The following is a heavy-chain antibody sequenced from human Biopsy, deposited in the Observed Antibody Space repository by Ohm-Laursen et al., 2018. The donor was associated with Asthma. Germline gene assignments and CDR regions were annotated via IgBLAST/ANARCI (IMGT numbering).Heavy chain of an antibody. Sequence: TLSLTCMVSGGSMTPTSHYWDWIRQAPGKGLEWIGYISYGGKTSYNPSLKNRVTISRDTSKNQFSLRLTSVTAADTAVYFCARRITIFGVVQKDHGMDAWGQGTTVIVS. CDR2: ISYGGKT. V-gene: IGHV4-39*01. D-gene: IGHD3-3*01. CDR1: GGSMTPTSHY. J-gene: IGHJ6*02. CDR3: ARRITIFGVVQKDHGMDA.